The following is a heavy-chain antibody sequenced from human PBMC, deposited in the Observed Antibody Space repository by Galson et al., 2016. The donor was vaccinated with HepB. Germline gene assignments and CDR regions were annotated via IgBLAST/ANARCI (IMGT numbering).Heavy chain of an antibody. Sequence: SETLSLTCTVSGGSISSSFWSWIRQSPGKGLEWIGYINYSGTTSSNPSLKSRVAISVDTSKNQLSLKLSSVTTADTAVHYCARDRGYSSGWGGWFDPWGQGTLVTVSS. J-gene: IGHJ5*02. CDR1: GGSISSSF. V-gene: IGHV4-59*01. CDR3: ARDRGYSSGWGGWFDP. CDR2: INYSGTT. D-gene: IGHD6-19*01.